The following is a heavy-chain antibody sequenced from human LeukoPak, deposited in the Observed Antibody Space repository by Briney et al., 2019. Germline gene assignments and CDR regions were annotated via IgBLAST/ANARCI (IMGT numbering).Heavy chain of an antibody. D-gene: IGHD5-12*01. CDR1: GFTVTSNY. CDR3: VRVAATII. V-gene: IGHV3-53*04. J-gene: IGHJ3*02. CDR2: IYPDGAT. Sequence: GGSLRLSCALSGFTVTSNYMTWVRQAPGKGLEWVSLIYPDGATFYADSVKGRFTISRQNPQSTLYLQMDTLRLEGTAVYYCVRVAATIIWGQGTMVTVSS.